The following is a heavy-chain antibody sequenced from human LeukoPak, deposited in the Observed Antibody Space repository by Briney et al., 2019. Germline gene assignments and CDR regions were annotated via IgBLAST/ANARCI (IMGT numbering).Heavy chain of an antibody. J-gene: IGHJ5*02. CDR3: ARDSGTTGEVKFDP. CDR2: IYTSGSI. V-gene: IGHV4-4*07. Sequence: NASETLSLTCTVSGGSISSYYWSWIRQPAGKGLEWIGRIYTSGSITYNLSLKSRVSMSVDTSKNQFSVKLSSVTAADTAVYYCARDSGTTGEVKFDPWGQGTLVTVSS. D-gene: IGHD3-10*01. CDR1: GGSISSYY.